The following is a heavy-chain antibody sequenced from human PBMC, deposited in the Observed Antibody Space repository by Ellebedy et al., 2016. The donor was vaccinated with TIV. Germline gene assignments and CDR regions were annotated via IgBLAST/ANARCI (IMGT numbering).Heavy chain of an antibody. J-gene: IGHJ5*02. D-gene: IGHD6-19*01. CDR1: GYTFTGYY. Sequence: ASVKVSCKASGYTFTGYYMYWVRQAPGQGLEWMGWISAYNGNTNYAQKLQGRVTMTTDTSMSTAYMELRSLRSDDTAVYYCARDGIAVAGTWFDPWGQGTLVTVSS. CDR2: ISAYNGNT. V-gene: IGHV1-18*04. CDR3: ARDGIAVAGTWFDP.